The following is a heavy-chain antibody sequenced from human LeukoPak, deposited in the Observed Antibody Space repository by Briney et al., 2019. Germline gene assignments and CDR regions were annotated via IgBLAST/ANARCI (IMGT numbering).Heavy chain of an antibody. CDR1: GGSIISSGYY. CDR3: ARVHSSGYYYYYGMDV. CDR2: INHSGST. J-gene: IGHJ6*02. V-gene: IGHV4-39*07. D-gene: IGHD3-22*01. Sequence: SETLSLTCTVSGGSIISSGYYWGWIRQPPGKGLEWIGEINHSGSTNYNPSLKSRVTISVDTSKNQFSLKLSSVTAADTAVYYCARVHSSGYYYYYGMDVWGQGTTVTVSS.